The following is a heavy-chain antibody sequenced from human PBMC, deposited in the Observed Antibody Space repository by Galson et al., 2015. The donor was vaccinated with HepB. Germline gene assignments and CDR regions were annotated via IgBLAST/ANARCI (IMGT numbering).Heavy chain of an antibody. CDR3: ASGRFYDASDI. D-gene: IGHD1-26*01. J-gene: IGHJ3*02. CDR2: ISAYNGNT. V-gene: IGHV1-18*04. CDR1: GYTFTNYG. Sequence: SVKVSCKASGYTFTNYGISWVRQAHGQGLEWMGWISAYNGNTNYAQKFQGRVTMTTDTSTSTVYMELRSLRSDDTAVYYCASGRFYDASDIWGQGTMVTVSS.